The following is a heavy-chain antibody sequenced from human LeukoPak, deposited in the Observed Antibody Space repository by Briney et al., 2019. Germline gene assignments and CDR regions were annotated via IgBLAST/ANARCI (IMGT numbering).Heavy chain of an antibody. J-gene: IGHJ4*02. CDR1: GYTFTGYY. D-gene: IGHD3-22*01. CDR3: AIEEYYYDSSGYFDY. V-gene: IGHV1-2*02. Sequence: ASVKVSCKASGYTFTGYYMHWVRQAPGQGLEWMGRINPNSGGTNYAQKFQGRVTMTRDTSISTAYMELSRLRSEDTAVYYCAIEEYYYDSSGYFDYWGQGTLVTVSS. CDR2: INPNSGGT.